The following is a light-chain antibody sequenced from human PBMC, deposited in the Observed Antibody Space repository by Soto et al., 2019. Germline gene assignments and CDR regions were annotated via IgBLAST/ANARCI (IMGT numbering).Light chain of an antibody. Sequence: EIVMTQSPATLSVSPGEKATLSCRAGQSVNSDLAWYQQKPGQTPKVLIYRASSRATGIPDRFSGSGSGTDFTLTISRLEPEDFAVYYCQQYGSSPLTFGGGTKVDIK. CDR1: QSVNSD. CDR2: RAS. V-gene: IGKV3-20*01. CDR3: QQYGSSPLT. J-gene: IGKJ4*01.